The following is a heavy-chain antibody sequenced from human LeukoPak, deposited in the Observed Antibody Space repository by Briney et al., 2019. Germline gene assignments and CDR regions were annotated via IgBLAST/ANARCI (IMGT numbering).Heavy chain of an antibody. D-gene: IGHD6-19*01. CDR2: ISNGGDRT. CDR3: AKDSPRSSGWFYFDH. J-gene: IGHJ4*02. V-gene: IGHV3-23*01. CDR1: GFTFSDSA. Sequence: GGSLRLSCAASGFTFSDSAMSWVRQAPGQGLEWVSGISNGGDRTYYADSVKGRFTISRDNSKNTVHLQMDSLRVEDTAVYYCAKDSPRSSGWFYFDHWGQGALVTVSS.